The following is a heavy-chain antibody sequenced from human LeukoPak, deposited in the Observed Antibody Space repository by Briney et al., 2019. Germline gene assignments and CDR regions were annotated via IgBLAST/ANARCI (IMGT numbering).Heavy chain of an antibody. CDR2: IYYSGST. CDR1: GGSISNYY. CDR3: ARGTNYFDY. V-gene: IGHV4-39*06. Sequence: SETLSLTCTVSGGSISNYYWGWIRQPPGEGLEWIGSIYYSGSTYYNSSLQSRVTISVHMSNNRFALKLSSVTAADTAVYYCARGTNYFDYWGQGTLVTVSS. J-gene: IGHJ4*02.